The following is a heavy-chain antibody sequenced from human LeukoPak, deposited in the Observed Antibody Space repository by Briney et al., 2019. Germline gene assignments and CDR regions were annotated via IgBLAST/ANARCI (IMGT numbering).Heavy chain of an antibody. J-gene: IGHJ4*02. CDR1: GYTFTSYG. CDR2: ISAYNGNT. V-gene: IGHV1-18*01. Sequence: ASVKVSCKASGYTFTSYGISWVRQAPGQGLEWMGWISAYNGNTNYAQKLQGRVTMTTDTSTSTAYMELRSLRSDDTAVYYCARSPLYYYAPNGPPDYWGQGTLVTVSS. CDR3: ARSPLYYYAPNGPPDY. D-gene: IGHD3-10*01.